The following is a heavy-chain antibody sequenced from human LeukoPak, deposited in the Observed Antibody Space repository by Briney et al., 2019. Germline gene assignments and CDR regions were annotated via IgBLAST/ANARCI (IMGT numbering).Heavy chain of an antibody. CDR2: INPNSGGT. CDR1: GYTLTELS. V-gene: IGHV1-2*02. J-gene: IGHJ5*02. Sequence: GASVKVSCKVSGYTLTELSMHWVRQAPGQGLEWMGWINPNSGGTNYAQKFQGRVTMTRDTSISTAYMELSRLRSDDTAVYYCARANPNWFDPWGQGTLVTVSS. CDR3: ARANPNWFDP.